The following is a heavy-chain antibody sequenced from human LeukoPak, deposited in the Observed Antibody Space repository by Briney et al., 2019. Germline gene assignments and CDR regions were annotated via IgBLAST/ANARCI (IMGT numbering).Heavy chain of an antibody. V-gene: IGHV4-34*01. CDR1: GGSFSGYY. J-gene: IGHJ5*02. CDR3: ARGITIFGVVIMIGWFDP. Sequence: SETLSLACAVYGGSFSGYYWSWIRQPLGKGLEWIGEINHSGSTNYNPSLKSRVTISVDTSKNQFSLKLSSVTAADTAVYYCARGITIFGVVIMIGWFDPWGQGTLVTVSS. D-gene: IGHD3-3*01. CDR2: INHSGST.